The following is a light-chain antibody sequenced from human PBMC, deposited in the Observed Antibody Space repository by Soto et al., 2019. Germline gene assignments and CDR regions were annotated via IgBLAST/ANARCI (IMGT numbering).Light chain of an antibody. CDR3: QHYKNWPQT. CDR1: QRAPSR. V-gene: IGKV3-15*01. Sequence: EILVTQSPATLSVSPGERATLSCTASQRAPSRLAGYQQKPGQAPRLLIYAASTRATGIPARFSGSGSGTEFTITISSLQSEDFAVYYCQHYKNWPQTFGRGTKVDIK. CDR2: AAS. J-gene: IGKJ4*01.